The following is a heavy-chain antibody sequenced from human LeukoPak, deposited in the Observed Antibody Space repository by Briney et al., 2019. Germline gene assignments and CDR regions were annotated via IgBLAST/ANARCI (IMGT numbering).Heavy chain of an antibody. J-gene: IGHJ4*02. CDR3: AGLGATPILPFDY. CDR2: IYYSGST. V-gene: IGHV4-59*01. CDR1: GGSISSYY. D-gene: IGHD1-26*01. Sequence: SETLSLTCTISGGSISSYYWSWIRQPPGKGLEWIGYIYYSGSTNYNPSLKSRVTISVDTSKNQFSLKLSSVTAADTAVYYCAGLGATPILPFDYWGQGTLVTVSS.